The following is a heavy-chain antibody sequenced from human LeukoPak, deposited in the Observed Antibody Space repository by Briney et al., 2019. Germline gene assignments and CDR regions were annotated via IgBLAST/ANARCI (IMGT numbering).Heavy chain of an antibody. CDR2: IHYSGST. V-gene: IGHV4-59*01. Sequence: SETLSLTCTVSGGSISTYYWNWIRQPPGKGLEWIGYIHYSGSTKYNPSLKSRVIISVDTSKSQFSLKLRSVTAADTAVYYCARGGFLEPFDPWGQGTLVTVSS. D-gene: IGHD1-1*01. CDR1: GGSISTYY. J-gene: IGHJ5*02. CDR3: ARGGFLEPFDP.